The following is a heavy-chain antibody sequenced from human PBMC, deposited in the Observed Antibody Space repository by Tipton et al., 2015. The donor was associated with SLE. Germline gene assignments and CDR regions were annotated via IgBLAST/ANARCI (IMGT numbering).Heavy chain of an antibody. CDR1: GGSFSGYY. D-gene: IGHD2-2*01. Sequence: LRLSCAVYGGSFSGYYWSWIRQSPGKGLEWIGEINHSGYTNYNPSLKSRVTISVDTSKNQFSLKLTSVTAADTAVYYCAGATRGGYFDYWGQGTLVTVSS. CDR3: AGATRGGYFDY. J-gene: IGHJ4*02. V-gene: IGHV4-34*01. CDR2: INHSGYT.